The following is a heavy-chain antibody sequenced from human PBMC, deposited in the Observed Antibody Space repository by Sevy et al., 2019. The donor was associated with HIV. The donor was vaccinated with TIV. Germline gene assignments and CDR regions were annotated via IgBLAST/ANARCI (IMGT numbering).Heavy chain of an antibody. CDR3: AGARYDTSGSFDAFDI. CDR2: IFGSGDVT. D-gene: IGHD3-22*01. CDR1: GFTFATYA. J-gene: IGHJ3*02. Sequence: GGSLRLSCAASGFTFATYAMHWVRQAPGKGLDWVSTIFGSGDVTYYADSVKGRFTISRDKSKNTLYLQMHSLRAEDTAVYYCAGARYDTSGSFDAFDIWGQGTMVTVSS. V-gene: IGHV3-23*01.